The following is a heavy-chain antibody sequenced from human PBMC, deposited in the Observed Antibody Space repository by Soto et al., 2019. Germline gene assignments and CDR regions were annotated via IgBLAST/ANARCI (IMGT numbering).Heavy chain of an antibody. Sequence: GGSLRLSCAASGFIVSSSYMSWVRQAPGKGLEWVAVIYSAGSTYYADSVKGRFTIYRDSSKNTLYLQMNSLRAEDTAVYYCAKENGYSSSWFEFDYWGQGTLVTVSS. CDR1: GFIVSSSY. V-gene: IGHV3-53*01. D-gene: IGHD6-13*01. CDR2: IYSAGST. J-gene: IGHJ4*02. CDR3: AKENGYSSSWFEFDY.